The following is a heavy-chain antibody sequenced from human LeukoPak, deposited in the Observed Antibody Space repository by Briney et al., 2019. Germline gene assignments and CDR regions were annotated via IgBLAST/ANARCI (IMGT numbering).Heavy chain of an antibody. D-gene: IGHD1-26*01. CDR2: IYHSGST. CDR1: GHSISSGYY. J-gene: IGHJ4*02. V-gene: IGHV4-38-2*01. CDR3: ARQGGDYFDY. Sequence: SETLSLTCAVSGHSISSGYYWGWIRQPPGKGLEWIGSIYHSGSTYYNPSLKSRVTISVDTSKNQFSLKLSSVTAADTAVYYCARQGGDYFDYWGQGTLVTVSS.